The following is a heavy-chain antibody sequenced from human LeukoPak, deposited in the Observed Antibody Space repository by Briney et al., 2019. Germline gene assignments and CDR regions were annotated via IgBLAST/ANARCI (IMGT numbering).Heavy chain of an antibody. J-gene: IGHJ4*02. V-gene: IGHV3-48*01. Sequence: GGSLRLSCAASGFTFSSYWMSWVRQAPGKGPEWVSYISSSSSTIYYADSVKGRFTISRDNAKNTLYLQMNSLRAEDTAVYYCAKDRYYYGSGSYGYWGQGTLVTVSS. D-gene: IGHD3-10*01. CDR2: ISSSSSTI. CDR3: AKDRYYYGSGSYGY. CDR1: GFTFSSYW.